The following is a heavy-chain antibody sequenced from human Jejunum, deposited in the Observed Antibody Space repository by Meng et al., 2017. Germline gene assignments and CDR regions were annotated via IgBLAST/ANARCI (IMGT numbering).Heavy chain of an antibody. Sequence: VPLQESGPGLVSPSGTLSLTWAVSGGSITGTNWWTWVRQAPGKGLVWIGEIYHSGTTNYNPSLKSRVAISADKSKNQFSLNLYSLRAEDTAVYYCARDRPGGTVGAADYWGQGTLVTVSS. D-gene: IGHD1-26*01. CDR3: ARDRPGGTVGAADY. CDR1: GGSITGTNW. CDR2: IYHSGTT. V-gene: IGHV4-4*02. J-gene: IGHJ4*02.